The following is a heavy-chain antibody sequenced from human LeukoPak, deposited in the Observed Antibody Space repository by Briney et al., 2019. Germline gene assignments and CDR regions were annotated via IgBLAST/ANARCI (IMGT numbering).Heavy chain of an antibody. CDR2: IYYSGST. CDR1: GGSISSYY. CDR3: ARLHYYGSSGDWFDP. Sequence: SETLSLTCTVSGGSISSYYWSWIRQPPGKGLEWIGYIYYSGSTNYNPSLKSRVTISVDTSKNQFSLKLSSVTAADTAVYYCARLHYYGSSGDWFDPWGQGTLVTVSS. D-gene: IGHD3-22*01. J-gene: IGHJ5*02. V-gene: IGHV4-59*08.